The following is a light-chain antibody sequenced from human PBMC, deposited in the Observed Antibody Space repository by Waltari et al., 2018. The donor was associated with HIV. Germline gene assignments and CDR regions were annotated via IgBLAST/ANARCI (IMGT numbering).Light chain of an antibody. V-gene: IGLV2-23*02. Sequence: QSALPQPASVSGFPGQSITISCTGSSSAVGSYNYVSWYQQHPGKAPKLLIYDVSKRPSGVSNRFSGSKSGNTASMTISGLQAEDEADYYCCSYAGSNTYLFGTGTEVTVL. CDR3: CSYAGSNTYL. J-gene: IGLJ1*01. CDR1: SSAVGSYNY. CDR2: DVS.